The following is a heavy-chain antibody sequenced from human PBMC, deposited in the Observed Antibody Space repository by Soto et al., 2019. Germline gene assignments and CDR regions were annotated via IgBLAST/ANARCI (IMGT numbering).Heavy chain of an antibody. CDR2: IWFDGSNT. Sequence: VRLVESGGGVVQPERSLRLSCAASGFTFNTYGMHWVRQAPGKGLEWVAVIWFDGSNTYYADSVKGRFTVSRDNSRSTLYLQMNSLRAEDTAVYYCQREGYDSAGYYDVDYWGQGTLVTVSS. V-gene: IGHV3-33*01. CDR3: QREGYDSAGYYDVDY. D-gene: IGHD3-22*01. J-gene: IGHJ4*02. CDR1: GFTFNTYG.